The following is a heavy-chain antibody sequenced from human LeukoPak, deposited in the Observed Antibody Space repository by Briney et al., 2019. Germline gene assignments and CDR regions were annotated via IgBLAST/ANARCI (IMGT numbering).Heavy chain of an antibody. CDR2: ISGSGGST. V-gene: IGHV3-23*01. D-gene: IGHD2-2*01. CDR1: GFTFSSYA. J-gene: IGHJ4*02. Sequence: PGGSLRLSCAASGFTFSSYAMSWVRQAPGKGLEWVSAISGSGGSTYYPDSVKGRFTISRDNSKNTLYLQMNSLRAEDTAVYYCAKAGCSSTSCYEDYWGQGTLVTVSS. CDR3: AKAGCSSTSCYEDY.